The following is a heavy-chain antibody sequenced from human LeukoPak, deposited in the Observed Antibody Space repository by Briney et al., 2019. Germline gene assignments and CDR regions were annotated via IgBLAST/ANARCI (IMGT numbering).Heavy chain of an antibody. Sequence: SETLSLTCTVSGGPISSYYWSWIRQPPGKGLEWIGYIYYSGSTNYNPSLKSRVTISVDTSKNQFSLKLSSVTAADTAVYYCARVADYDFWSGYYYFDYWGQGTLVTVSS. V-gene: IGHV4-59*01. CDR1: GGPISSYY. D-gene: IGHD3-3*01. CDR3: ARVADYDFWSGYYYFDY. J-gene: IGHJ4*02. CDR2: IYYSGST.